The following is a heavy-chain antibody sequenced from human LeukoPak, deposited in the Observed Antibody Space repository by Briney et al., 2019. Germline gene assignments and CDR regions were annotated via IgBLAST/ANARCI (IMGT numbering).Heavy chain of an antibody. J-gene: IGHJ6*02. CDR3: ARGHDNYYYGMDV. CDR1: GXSISSYY. D-gene: IGHD3-9*01. CDR2: IYYSGST. V-gene: IGHV4-59*01. Sequence: SETLSLTCTVSGXSISSYYWSWIRQPPGKGLEWIGYIYYSGSTNYNPSLKSRVTISVDTSKNQFSLKLSSVTAADTAVYYCARGHDNYYYGMDVWGQGTTVTVSS.